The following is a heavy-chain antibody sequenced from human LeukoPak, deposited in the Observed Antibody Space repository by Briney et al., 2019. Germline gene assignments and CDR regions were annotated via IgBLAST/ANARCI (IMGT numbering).Heavy chain of an antibody. Sequence: GGSLRLSCAASGFTFSSYAMSWVRQAPGKGLEWVSAISVSGGSTNYADSVKGRFAISRDNSKNTLYLQMNSLRPEDTAMYYCARTAHFYSNGFDIWGQGTMVTVSS. CDR2: ISVSGGST. V-gene: IGHV3-23*01. CDR3: ARTAHFYSNGFDI. CDR1: GFTFSSYA. D-gene: IGHD1-26*01. J-gene: IGHJ3*02.